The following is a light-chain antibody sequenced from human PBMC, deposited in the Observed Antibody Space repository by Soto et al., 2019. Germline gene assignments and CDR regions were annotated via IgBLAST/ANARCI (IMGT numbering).Light chain of an antibody. CDR1: QSISSW. CDR3: QQYNSFSSQVT. Sequence: DIQMTQSPSTLSASAGDRVTITCRASQSISSWLAWYQQKPGKAPKLLIYKASSLESRVPSRFSGSGSGTEFTLTISSLQPDDFATYYCQQYNSFSSQVTFGPGTKVDIK. CDR2: KAS. V-gene: IGKV1-5*03. J-gene: IGKJ3*01.